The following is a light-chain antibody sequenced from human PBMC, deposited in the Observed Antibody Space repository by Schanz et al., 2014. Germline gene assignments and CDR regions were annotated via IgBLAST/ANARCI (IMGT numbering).Light chain of an antibody. J-gene: IGKJ1*01. CDR3: QQRSNWPPTWT. V-gene: IGKV3-11*02. CDR2: GTS. CDR1: QSVTSKY. Sequence: EIVLTQSPGTLSLSPGERATLSCRASQSVTSKYLSWYQQIPGQAPRLLIYGTSNRASGIPERFSGSGSGRDVTLTISSLEPEDFAVYYSQQRSNWPPTWTFGQGTKVEIK.